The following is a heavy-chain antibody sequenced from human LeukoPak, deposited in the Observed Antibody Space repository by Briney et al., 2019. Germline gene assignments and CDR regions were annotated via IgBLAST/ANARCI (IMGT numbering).Heavy chain of an antibody. Sequence: GGSLRLSCTASGFTFGDYAMSWVRQAPGKGLEWVGFIRSKAYGGTTEYAASVKGRFTISRDDSKSIAYLQMNSLKTEDTAVYYCTSLEYSGSYYGFVYWGQGTPVTVSS. V-gene: IGHV3-49*04. CDR1: GFTFGDYA. CDR2: IRSKAYGGTT. CDR3: TSLEYSGSYYGFVY. J-gene: IGHJ4*02. D-gene: IGHD1-26*01.